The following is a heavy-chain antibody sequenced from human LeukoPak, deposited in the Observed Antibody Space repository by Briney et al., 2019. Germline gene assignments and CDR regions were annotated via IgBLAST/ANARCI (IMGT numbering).Heavy chain of an antibody. D-gene: IGHD3-3*01. CDR3: AEDRSVGVAIYYYYGMDV. J-gene: IGHJ6*02. CDR2: ISGSGGST. Sequence: GASLRLSCAASGFTFSSYAMSWVRQAPGKGLEWVSTISGSGGSTYYADSVKGRFTISRDNSKNTLYLQMNSLRVEDTAVYYCAEDRSVGVAIYYYYGMDVWGQGTTVTVSS. V-gene: IGHV3-23*01. CDR1: GFTFSSYA.